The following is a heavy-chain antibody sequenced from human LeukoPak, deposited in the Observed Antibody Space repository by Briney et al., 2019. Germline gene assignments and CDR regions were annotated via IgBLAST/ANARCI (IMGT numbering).Heavy chain of an antibody. V-gene: IGHV1-69*02. D-gene: IGHD2-2*01. CDR2: IIPIVGIA. J-gene: IGHJ2*01. CDR1: GGTFSSYT. CDR3: ARPYCSSTSCPHYWYFDL. Sequence: SVKVSCKASGGTFSSYTISWVRQAPGQGLEWMGRIIPIVGIANYAQKFQGRVTMTADKSTSTAYMELSSLRSEDTAVYYCARPYCSSTSCPHYWYFDLWGRGTLVTVSS.